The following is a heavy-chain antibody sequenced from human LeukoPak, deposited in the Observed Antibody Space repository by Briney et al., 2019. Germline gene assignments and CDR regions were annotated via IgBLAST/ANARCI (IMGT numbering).Heavy chain of an antibody. J-gene: IGHJ4*02. V-gene: IGHV3-15*07. D-gene: IGHD6-13*01. Sequence: GGSLRLSCAASGFIFSNAWMNWVRQAPGKGLEWVGRIKSKTDGGTTDYAAPVKGRFTISRDDSKSKLYLQMNSLRAEDTAVYYCARDALAAAGTFDYWGQGTLVTVSS. CDR1: GFIFSNAW. CDR3: ARDALAAAGTFDY. CDR2: IKSKTDGGTT.